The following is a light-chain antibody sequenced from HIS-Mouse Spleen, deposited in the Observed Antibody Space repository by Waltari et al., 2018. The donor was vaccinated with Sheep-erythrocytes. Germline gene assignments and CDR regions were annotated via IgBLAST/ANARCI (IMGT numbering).Light chain of an antibody. CDR2: EGS. CDR1: SSDGGSYNL. CDR3: CSYAGSSTPWV. Sequence: QSALTQPASVSGSPGQSITISCTGTSSDGGSYNLVSWYQQHPGKAPKLMIYEGSKRPSGVSNRFSGSKSGNTASLTISEDEADYYCCSYAGSSTPWVFGGGTKLTVL. J-gene: IGLJ3*02. V-gene: IGLV2-23*01.